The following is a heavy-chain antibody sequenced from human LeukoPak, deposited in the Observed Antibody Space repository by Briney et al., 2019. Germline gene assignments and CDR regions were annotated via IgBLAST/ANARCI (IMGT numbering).Heavy chain of an antibody. V-gene: IGHV4-59*08. J-gene: IGHJ5*02. Sequence: SETLSLTCTVSGGSISTYYWSWIRQPPGKGLEWIGYIYYSGSTNYNPSLKSRVIISVDTSKNQFFLKVSSVTAADTAVYYCVRHYLLRGSYYVWFDPWGQGTLVTVSS. CDR1: GGSISTYY. CDR2: IYYSGST. D-gene: IGHD1-26*01. CDR3: VRHYLLRGSYYVWFDP.